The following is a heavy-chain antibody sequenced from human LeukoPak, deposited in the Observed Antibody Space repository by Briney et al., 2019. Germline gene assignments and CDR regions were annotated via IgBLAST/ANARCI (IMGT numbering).Heavy chain of an antibody. CDR2: IYSGGST. V-gene: IGHV3-66*01. J-gene: IGHJ4*02. Sequence: AGGSLRLSCAASGFTVSSNYMSWVRQAPGKGLEWVSVIYSGGSTYYADSVKGRFTISRDNSKNTLYLQMNSLRAEDTAVYYCARETYDSSGYAYYFDYWGQGTLVTVSS. CDR1: GFTVSSNY. D-gene: IGHD3-22*01. CDR3: ARETYDSSGYAYYFDY.